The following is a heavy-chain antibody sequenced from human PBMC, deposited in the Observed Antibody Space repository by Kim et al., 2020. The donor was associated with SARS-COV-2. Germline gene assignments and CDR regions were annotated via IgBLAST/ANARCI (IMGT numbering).Heavy chain of an antibody. Sequence: SETLSLTCTVSGGSISSYYWSWIRQPPGKGLEWIGYIYYSGSTNYNPSLKSRVTISVDTSKNQFSLKLSSVTAADTPVYYCARTIAVAGSWVDFDYWGQG. D-gene: IGHD6-19*01. CDR3: ARTIAVAGSWVDFDY. J-gene: IGHJ4*02. CDR2: IYYSGST. CDR1: GGSISSYY. V-gene: IGHV4-59*08.